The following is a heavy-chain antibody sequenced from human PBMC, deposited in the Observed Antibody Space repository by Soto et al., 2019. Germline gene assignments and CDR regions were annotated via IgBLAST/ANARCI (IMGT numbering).Heavy chain of an antibody. J-gene: IGHJ4*02. Sequence: EVQLVESGGGLVNPGGSLRLSCAASGFIFSTYSMNWVRQAPGKGLEWVSSISGSSSYIYYTDSVKGRFTISRDNAKNLLYLQMSSLRAEDTAVYYCARDKVGMGDFFDYWGQGTLVTVSS. CDR3: ARDKVGMGDFFDY. D-gene: IGHD1-26*01. V-gene: IGHV3-21*01. CDR1: GFIFSTYS. CDR2: ISGSSSYI.